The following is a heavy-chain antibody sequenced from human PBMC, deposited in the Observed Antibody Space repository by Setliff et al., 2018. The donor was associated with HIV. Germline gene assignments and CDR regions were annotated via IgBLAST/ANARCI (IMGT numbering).Heavy chain of an antibody. Sequence: GGSLRLSCAASRFTFSNYAMHWVRQAPGKGLEWVAVISYDGSNKYYADSVKGRFTISRDNSKNTLFLQMNSLRAEDTAVYYCARDSLDIVVVAAPIARAIFDYYYMDVWGKGTLVTVSS. CDR2: ISYDGSNK. V-gene: IGHV3-30*04. D-gene: IGHD2-15*01. CDR3: ARDSLDIVVVAAPIARAIFDYYYMDV. J-gene: IGHJ6*03. CDR1: RFTFSNYA.